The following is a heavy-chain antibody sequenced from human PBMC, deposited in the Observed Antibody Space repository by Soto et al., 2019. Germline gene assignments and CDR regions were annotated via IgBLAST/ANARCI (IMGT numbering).Heavy chain of an antibody. D-gene: IGHD6-19*01. CDR2: IYYSGST. J-gene: IGHJ3*02. CDR3: ARHMVLSSGWYEILFDI. Sequence: SETLSLTCTVSGGSISSSSYYWGWIRQPPGKGLEWIGSIYYSGSTYYNPSLKSRVTISVDTSKNQFSLKLSSVTAADTAVYYCARHMVLSSGWYEILFDIWGQGTMVTVSS. CDR1: GGSISSSSYY. V-gene: IGHV4-39*01.